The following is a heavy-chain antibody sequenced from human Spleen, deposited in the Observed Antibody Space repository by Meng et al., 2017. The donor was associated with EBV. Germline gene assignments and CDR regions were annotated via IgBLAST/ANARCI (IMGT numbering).Heavy chain of an antibody. CDR2: TNENGAIT. D-gene: IGHD1-14*01. CDR3: SRDLAGSGDY. J-gene: IGHJ4*02. CDR1: GFPVGGNY. V-gene: IGHV3-74*03. Sequence: LVVFGGGLRRPWGALGLSCEATGFPVGGNYMRRVRQAPGQGLEWVSRTNENGAITTYAASVKGRFTISRDNAKNTLYLQMNSLRAEDTAVYYCSRDLAGSGDYWGRGTLVTVSS.